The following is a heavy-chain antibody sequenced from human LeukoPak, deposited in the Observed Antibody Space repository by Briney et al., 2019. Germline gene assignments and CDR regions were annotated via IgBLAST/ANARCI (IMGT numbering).Heavy chain of an antibody. CDR1: GGSISSYY. V-gene: IGHV4-59*01. D-gene: IGHD3-10*01. J-gene: IGHJ6*03. CDR3: ARGYYYGSGSYYIPDYYYYYMDV. Sequence: SETLSLTCTVSGGSISSYYWSWIRQPPGKGLEWIGYIYYSGSTNYNPSLKSRVTISVDTSKNQFSLKLSSVTAADTAVYYCARGYYYGSGSYYIPDYYYYYMDVWGKGTTVTISS. CDR2: IYYSGST.